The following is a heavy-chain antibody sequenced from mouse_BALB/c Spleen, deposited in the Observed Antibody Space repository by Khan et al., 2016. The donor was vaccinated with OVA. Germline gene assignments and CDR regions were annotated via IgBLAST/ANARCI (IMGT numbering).Heavy chain of an antibody. J-gene: IGHJ4*01. CDR1: GFNIKDTY. CDR3: AYSVLLYATDY. Sequence: VQLQQSGAELMKPGASVKLSCTVSGFNIKDTYMHWVKQRPEQGLEWIGRIDPANGNTKYDPKFQGKATMTAHTSSNTAYLHLSSLTSEDTAVYDCAYSVLLYATDYWGQGTSVTVSS. V-gene: IGHV14-3*02. CDR2: IDPANGNT.